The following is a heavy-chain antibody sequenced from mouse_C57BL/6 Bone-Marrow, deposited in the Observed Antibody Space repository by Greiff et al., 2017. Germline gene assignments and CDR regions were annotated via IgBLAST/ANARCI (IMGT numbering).Heavy chain of an antibody. CDR2: FTMYSDAT. CDR1: YFAFMASA. CDR3: ALVGYDYDEAWFAY. Sequence: LQQSGAELVRPGSSVKLSCKDSYFAFMASAMHWVKQRPGHGLEWIGSFTMYSDATEYSENFKGKATLIANTSSSTAYMGISSLTSEDPAVYYCALVGYDYDEAWFAYWGQGTLVTVSA. D-gene: IGHD2-4*01. V-gene: IGHV1-49*01. J-gene: IGHJ3*01.